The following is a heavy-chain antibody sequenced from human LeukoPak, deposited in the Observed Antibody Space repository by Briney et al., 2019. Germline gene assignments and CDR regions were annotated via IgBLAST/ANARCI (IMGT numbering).Heavy chain of an antibody. J-gene: IGHJ6*03. D-gene: IGHD6-13*01. V-gene: IGHV1-69*13. CDR2: IIPMFGTT. CDR3: ARGKARAIPATAKAYYYLDV. Sequence: SVKVSCKASGGTFSSYGITWVRQAPGQGLEWMGGIIPMFGTTNYAQNFQGRVTITADESTSTAYMEVSSLRSEDTAMYYCARGKARAIPATAKAYYYLDVWGTGTTVTVSS. CDR1: GGTFSSYG.